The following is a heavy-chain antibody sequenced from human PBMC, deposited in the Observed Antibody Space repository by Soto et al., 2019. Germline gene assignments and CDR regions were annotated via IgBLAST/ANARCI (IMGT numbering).Heavy chain of an antibody. CDR3: ARDVVDITIVPPAMNFAS. CDR1: GFDFRSHA. D-gene: IGHD2-2*03. CDR2: VWFAGNNK. V-gene: IGHV3-33*01. J-gene: IGHJ1*01. Sequence: QEQLVDSGGDVVQPGRSLRLSCVASGFDFRSHAIHWVLQDPGKGLEWVAVVWFAGNNKFYADSVKGRFGISRDNSRSWTFLAMTSLRAEDTAIYYCARDVVDITIVPPAMNFASWAQGTRVTVSS.